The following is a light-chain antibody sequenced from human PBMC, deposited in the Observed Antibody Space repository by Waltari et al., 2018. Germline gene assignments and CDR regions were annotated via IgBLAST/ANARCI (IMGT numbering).Light chain of an antibody. Sequence: QSALTQPRSVSGSPGQTVTSSCTGPNTDIGEYTYVSWFQLHPGKAPKLIIYSVTDRPSGVPHRFSGSKSGSTASLTISGLQPEDEGDYFCCSYAGRYTMIFGGGTRLTVL. CDR3: CSYAGRYTMI. V-gene: IGLV2-11*01. CDR1: NTDIGEYTY. CDR2: SVT. J-gene: IGLJ2*01.